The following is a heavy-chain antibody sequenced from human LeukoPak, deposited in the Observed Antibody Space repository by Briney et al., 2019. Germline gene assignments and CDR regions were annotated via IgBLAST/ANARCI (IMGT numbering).Heavy chain of an antibody. V-gene: IGHV4-59*01. CDR1: GSSISSYY. J-gene: IGHJ1*01. Sequence: SETLSLTCTVSGSSISSYYWSWIRQPPGKGLEWIGYIYYSGSTNYNPSLKSRVTISVDTSKNQFSLKLSSVTAADTAVYYCARGDIAAAGMDFQHWGQGTLVTVSS. D-gene: IGHD6-13*01. CDR2: IYYSGST. CDR3: ARGDIAAAGMDFQH.